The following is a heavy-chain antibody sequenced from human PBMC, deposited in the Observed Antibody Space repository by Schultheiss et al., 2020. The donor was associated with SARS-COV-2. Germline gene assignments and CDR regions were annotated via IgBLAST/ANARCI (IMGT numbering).Heavy chain of an antibody. CDR3: ARDRPDCSGGSCYSVSDYYYGMDV. CDR2: ISYDGSNK. V-gene: IGHV3-30-3*01. Sequence: GESLKISCAASGFTFSSYAMHWVRQAPGKGLEWVAVISYDGSNKYYADSVKGRFTISRDNSKNTLYLQMNSLRAEDTAVYYCARDRPDCSGGSCYSVSDYYYGMDVWGQGTTVTVSS. J-gene: IGHJ6*02. CDR1: GFTFSSYA. D-gene: IGHD2-15*01.